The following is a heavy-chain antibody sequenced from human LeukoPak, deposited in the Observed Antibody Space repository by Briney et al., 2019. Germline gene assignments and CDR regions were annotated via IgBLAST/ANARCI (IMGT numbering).Heavy chain of an antibody. J-gene: IGHJ4*02. CDR1: GGPISSGGYS. CDR2: IYHSGST. V-gene: IGHV4-30-2*01. Sequence: PSETLSLTCAVSGGPISSGGYSWSWIRQPPGKGLEWIGYIYHSGSTYYNPSLKSRVTISVDRSKNQFSLKLSSVTAADTAVYYCARAHGSGSYSRPFDYWGQGTLVTVSS. CDR3: ARAHGSGSYSRPFDY. D-gene: IGHD3-10*01.